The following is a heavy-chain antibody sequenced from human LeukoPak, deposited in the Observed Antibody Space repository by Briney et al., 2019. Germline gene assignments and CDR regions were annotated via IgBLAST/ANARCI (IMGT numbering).Heavy chain of an antibody. V-gene: IGHV4-34*01. CDR2: INHSGST. CDR3: ARDPGEYYDFWSGYQGWFDP. J-gene: IGHJ5*02. CDR1: GGSFSGYY. D-gene: IGHD3-3*01. Sequence: PSETLSLTCAVYGGSFSGYYWSWIRQPPGKGLEWIGEINHSGSTNYNPSLKSRVTISVDTSKNQFSLKLSSVTAADTAVYYCARDPGEYYDFWSGYQGWFDPWGQGTPVTVSS.